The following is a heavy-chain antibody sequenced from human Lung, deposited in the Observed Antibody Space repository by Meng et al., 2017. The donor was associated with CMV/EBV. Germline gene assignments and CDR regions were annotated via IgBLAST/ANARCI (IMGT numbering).Heavy chain of an antibody. V-gene: IGHV1-18*01. J-gene: IGHJ4*02. CDR1: GYTFTNYG. D-gene: IGHD1-1*01. CDR2: ISAYNGNT. Sequence: ASXXVSXKASGYTFTNYGISWVRQAPGQGLEWMGWISAYNGNTNYAQNLQGRVAMTTDTSTNTAYMELRSLRSDDTAIYFCARDRATRAYYFDYWGQGTLVTFSS. CDR3: ARDRATRAYYFDY.